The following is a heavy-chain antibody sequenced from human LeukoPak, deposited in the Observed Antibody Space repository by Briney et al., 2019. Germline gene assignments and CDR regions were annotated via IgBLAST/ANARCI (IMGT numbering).Heavy chain of an antibody. CDR3: AKLVTGTTWSEY. CDR2: ISYDGSNK. Sequence: GGSLRLSCAASGFTFSSYAMHWVRQAPGKGLEWVAVISYDGSNKYYADSVKGRFTISRDNSKNTLYLQMNSLRAEDTAVYYCAKLVTGTTWSEYWGQGTLVTVSS. J-gene: IGHJ4*02. V-gene: IGHV3-30*18. CDR1: GFTFSSYA. D-gene: IGHD1-20*01.